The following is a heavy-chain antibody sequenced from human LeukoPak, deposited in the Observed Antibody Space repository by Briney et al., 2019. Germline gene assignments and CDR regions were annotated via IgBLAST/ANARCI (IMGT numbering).Heavy chain of an antibody. J-gene: IGHJ4*02. CDR1: GFTVSSNY. D-gene: IGHD1-26*01. CDR2: IYSGGST. V-gene: IGHV3-53*01. Sequence: SGGSLRLSCAASGFTVSSNYMSWVRQAPGKGLEWVSVIYSGGSTYYADSVKGRFTISRDNSKNTLYLQMNSLRAEDTAVYYCARQVGATMPHFDYWGQGTLVTVSS. CDR3: ARQVGATMPHFDY.